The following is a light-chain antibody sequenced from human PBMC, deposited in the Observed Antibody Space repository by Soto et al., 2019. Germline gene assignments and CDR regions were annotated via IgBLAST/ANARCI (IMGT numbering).Light chain of an antibody. CDR3: SSYAGSNIDYV. CDR2: EVS. V-gene: IGLV2-8*01. CDR1: SSDVGGYKY. Sequence: QSVLTQPPSASGSPGQSVTISCTGTSSDVGGYKYVSWYQQHPGKVPKLMIYEVSKRPSGVPDRFSGSKSGNTASLTVSGRKAEDEADYYCSSYAGSNIDYVFGTGTKLTVL. J-gene: IGLJ1*01.